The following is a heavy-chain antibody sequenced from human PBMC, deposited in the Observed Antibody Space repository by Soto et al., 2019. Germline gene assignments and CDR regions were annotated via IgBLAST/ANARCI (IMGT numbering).Heavy chain of an antibody. Sequence: EVQLVESGGALVKPGGSLRLSCATSGFTFSTYAMTWVRQAPGKGLEWVSFISSSGSNIQYADSVEGRFTISRDDAKNSVYLQMDSLGADDTALYYCARDGNYHEYWGQGTLVSVSS. CDR2: ISSSGSNI. V-gene: IGHV3-21*01. CDR1: GFTFSTYA. J-gene: IGHJ4*02. CDR3: ARDGNYHEY. D-gene: IGHD1-26*01.